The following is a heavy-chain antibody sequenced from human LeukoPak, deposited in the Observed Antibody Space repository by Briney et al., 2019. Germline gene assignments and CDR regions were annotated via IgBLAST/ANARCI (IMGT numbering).Heavy chain of an antibody. V-gene: IGHV3-23*01. J-gene: IGHJ4*02. Sequence: GGSLRLSCAASGFTFSNHGMNWVRQAPGKGLEWVSGISPSGDITYYADSVKGRFTISRDNAKNSLYLQMNSLRAEDTALYYCARDKGYCTNGVCYTRTPNFDYWGQGTLVTVSS. D-gene: IGHD2-8*01. CDR1: GFTFSNHG. CDR2: ISPSGDIT. CDR3: ARDKGYCTNGVCYTRTPNFDY.